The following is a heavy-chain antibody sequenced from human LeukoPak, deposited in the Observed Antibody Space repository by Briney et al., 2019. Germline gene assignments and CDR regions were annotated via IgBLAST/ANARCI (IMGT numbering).Heavy chain of an antibody. Sequence: GGSLRLSCAAPRFIFSGYGMHWVRQAPGKGLEWVAVIWYDGTEKYYGESVKGRFSISRDNSKNTLYLQMNSLRAEDTAVYYCAKEAVRKFDFDYWGQGTLVTVSS. CDR1: RFIFSGYG. CDR3: AKEAVRKFDFDY. V-gene: IGHV3-33*06. D-gene: IGHD1-14*01. J-gene: IGHJ4*02. CDR2: IWYDGTEK.